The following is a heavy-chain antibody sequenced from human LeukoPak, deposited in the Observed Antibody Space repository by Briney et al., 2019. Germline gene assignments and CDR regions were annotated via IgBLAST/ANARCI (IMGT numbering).Heavy chain of an antibody. D-gene: IGHD1-26*01. Sequence: ASVKVSCKASGGTFSSYAISWVRQAPGQGLEWMGRIIPILGIANYAQNFQDRVSIIADKSTSTVYLELSSLRSEDTAVYFCARVNLRGSQYNWFDPWGQGTLVTVPS. CDR1: GGTFSSYA. CDR2: IIPILGIA. CDR3: ARVNLRGSQYNWFDP. V-gene: IGHV1-69*04. J-gene: IGHJ5*02.